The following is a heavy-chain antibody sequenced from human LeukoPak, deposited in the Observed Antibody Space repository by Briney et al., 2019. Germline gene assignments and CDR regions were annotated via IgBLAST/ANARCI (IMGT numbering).Heavy chain of an antibody. CDR3: ARGGSGGPFDY. CDR2: ILYDGSNK. D-gene: IGHD1-26*01. CDR1: GFTSSSYG. V-gene: IGHV3-33*01. J-gene: IGHJ4*02. Sequence: PGRSLRLSCAASGFTSSSYGMHRVRQAPGKGLEWGAVILYDGSNKYYADSVKGRFTISRDNSKNTLYLQMNSLRAEDTAVYYCARGGSGGPFDYWGQGTLVTVSS.